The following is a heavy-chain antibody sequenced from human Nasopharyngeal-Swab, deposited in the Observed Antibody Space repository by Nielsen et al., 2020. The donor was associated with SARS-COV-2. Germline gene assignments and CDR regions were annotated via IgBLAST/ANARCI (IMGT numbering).Heavy chain of an antibody. CDR3: TTDPTGALGSNLHWYFDL. J-gene: IGHJ2*01. Sequence: GRQAPGKGLEWVGRIKSKTDGGTTDYAAPVKGRFTISRDDSKNTLYLQMNSLKTEDTAVYHCTTDPTGALGSNLHWYFDLWGRGTLVTVSS. D-gene: IGHD3-10*01. V-gene: IGHV3-15*01. CDR2: IKSKTDGGTT.